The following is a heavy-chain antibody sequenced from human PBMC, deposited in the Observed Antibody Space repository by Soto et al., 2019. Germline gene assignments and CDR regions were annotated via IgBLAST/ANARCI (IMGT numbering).Heavy chain of an antibody. CDR3: ARVRYFDNYYYYYGMDV. D-gene: IGHD3-9*01. CDR1: GYSFTGNS. Sequence: SVKVSCKASGYSFTGNSIHWVRQAPGQGLEWMGGIIPIFGTANYAQKFQGRVTITADESTSTAYMELSSLRSEDTAVYYCARVRYFDNYYYYYGMDVWGQGTTVTVSS. V-gene: IGHV1-69*13. CDR2: IIPIFGTA. J-gene: IGHJ6*02.